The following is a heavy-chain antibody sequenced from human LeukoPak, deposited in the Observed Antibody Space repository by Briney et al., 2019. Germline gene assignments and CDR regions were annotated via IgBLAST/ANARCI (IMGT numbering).Heavy chain of an antibody. CDR2: MNPNSGNT. CDR1: GYTFTSYD. J-gene: IGHJ4*02. CDR3: ARDRHDSSGAFDY. D-gene: IGHD3-22*01. V-gene: IGHV1-8*01. Sequence: GASVKVSCKASGYTFTSYDINRVRQATGQRLEWMGWMNPNSGNTGYAQKFQGRVTMTRNTSISTAYMELSSLRSEDTAVYYCARDRHDSSGAFDYWGQGTLVTVPS.